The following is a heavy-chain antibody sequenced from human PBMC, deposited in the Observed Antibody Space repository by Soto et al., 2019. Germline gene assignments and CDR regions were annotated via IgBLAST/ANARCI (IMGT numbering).Heavy chain of an antibody. Sequence: GGSLRLSCAASGFTFSSYGMHWVRQAPGKGLEWVAVISYDGSNKYYADSVKGRFTVSRDNSKNTLYLQMNSLRAEDTAVYYCAKDRPSSSSMGYYYYGMDVWGQGTTVTVSS. CDR3: AKDRPSSSSMGYYYYGMDV. V-gene: IGHV3-30*18. D-gene: IGHD6-6*01. J-gene: IGHJ6*02. CDR1: GFTFSSYG. CDR2: ISYDGSNK.